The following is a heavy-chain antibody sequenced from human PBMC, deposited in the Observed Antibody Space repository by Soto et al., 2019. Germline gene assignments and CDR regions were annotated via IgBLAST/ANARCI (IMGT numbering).Heavy chain of an antibody. CDR2: IYYSGST. V-gene: IGHV4-31*03. D-gene: IGHD3-3*01. CDR3: ASGTIFGQYYYYGMDV. Sequence: SESLSLTCTVSGGSISSGGYYWSWIRQHPGKGLEWIGYIYYSGSTYYNPSLKSRVTISVDTSKNQFSLKLSSVTAADTAVYYCASGTIFGQYYYYGMDVWGQGTTVTVSS. J-gene: IGHJ6*02. CDR1: GGSISSGGYY.